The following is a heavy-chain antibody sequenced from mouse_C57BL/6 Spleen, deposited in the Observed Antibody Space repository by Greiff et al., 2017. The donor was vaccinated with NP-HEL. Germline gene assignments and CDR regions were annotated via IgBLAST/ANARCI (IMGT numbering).Heavy chain of an antibody. D-gene: IGHD4-1*01. CDR2: ISSGSSTI. V-gene: IGHV5-17*01. Sequence: EVKVVESGGGLVKPGGSLKLSCAASGFTFSDYGMHWVRQAPEKGLEWVAYISSGSSTIYYADTVKGRFTLSRDNAKNTLFLQMASLRSEDTAMYYCARITGTYPFDYWGQGTTLTVSS. J-gene: IGHJ2*01. CDR3: ARITGTYPFDY. CDR1: GFTFSDYG.